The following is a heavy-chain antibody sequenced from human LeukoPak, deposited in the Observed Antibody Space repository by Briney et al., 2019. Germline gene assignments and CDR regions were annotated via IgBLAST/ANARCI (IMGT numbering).Heavy chain of an antibody. CDR1: GGSFSGYY. D-gene: IGHD2-21*02. Sequence: SSETLSLTCAVYGGSFSGYYWSWIRQPPGKGLEWIGEINHSGSTNYNPSLKSRVTISVDTSKNQFSLKLSSVTAADTAVYYCARRLCGGDCYSTFSHWGQGTLVTVSS. CDR3: ARRLCGGDCYSTFSH. V-gene: IGHV4-34*01. CDR2: INHSGST. J-gene: IGHJ4*02.